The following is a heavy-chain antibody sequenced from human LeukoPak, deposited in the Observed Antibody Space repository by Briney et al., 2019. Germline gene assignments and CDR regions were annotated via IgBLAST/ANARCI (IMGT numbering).Heavy chain of an antibody. CDR3: ARVLGESYDAPFDI. CDR1: GFTFSTYS. V-gene: IGHV3-21*01. J-gene: IGHJ3*02. CDR2: ISSSSSYI. D-gene: IGHD3-10*01. Sequence: PGGSLRLSCGASGFTFSTYSMNWVRQAPGKGLEWVSSISSSSSYIHYADSVKGRFTISRDNAKNSLYLQMNSLRADDTAVYYCARVLGESYDAPFDIWGQGTMVTVSS.